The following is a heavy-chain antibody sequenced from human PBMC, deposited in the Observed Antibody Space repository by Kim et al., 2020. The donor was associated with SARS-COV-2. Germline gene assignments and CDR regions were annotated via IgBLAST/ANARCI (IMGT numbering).Heavy chain of an antibody. J-gene: IGHJ2*01. V-gene: IGHV3-7*01. Sequence: GGSLRLSCAASGFTFSSYWMSWVRQAPGKGLEWVANIKQDGSEKYYVDSVKGRFTISRDNAKNSLYLQMNSLRAEDTAVYYCARAPRVTIFGVVINGWYFDLWGRGTLVTVSS. CDR1: GFTFSSYW. D-gene: IGHD3-3*01. CDR2: IKQDGSEK. CDR3: ARAPRVTIFGVVINGWYFDL.